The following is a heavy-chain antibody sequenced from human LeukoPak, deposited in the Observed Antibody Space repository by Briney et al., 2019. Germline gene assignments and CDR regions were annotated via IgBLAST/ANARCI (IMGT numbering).Heavy chain of an antibody. D-gene: IGHD6-13*01. V-gene: IGHV4-39*07. J-gene: IGHJ3*02. CDR3: ARPRRQLAPYAFDI. Sequence: SETLSLTCTVSGGSISSSSYYWGWIRQPPGKELEWIGSIYYSGSTNYNPSLKSRVTISVDTSKNQFSLKLSSVTAADTAVYYCARPRRQLAPYAFDIWGQGTMVTVSS. CDR1: GGSISSSSYY. CDR2: IYYSGST.